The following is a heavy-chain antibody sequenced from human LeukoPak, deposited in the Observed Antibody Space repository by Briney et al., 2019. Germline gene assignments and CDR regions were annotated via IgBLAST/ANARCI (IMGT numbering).Heavy chain of an antibody. V-gene: IGHV4-30-2*01. D-gene: IGHD6-19*01. CDR2: IYHSGST. Sequence: SETLSLTCTVSGGSISSGGYYWSWIRQPPGKGLEWIGYIYHSGSTYYNPSLKSRVTISVDRSKNQFSLKLSSVTAADTAVYYCARDSIAVAELGVYWGQGTLVTVSS. CDR1: GGSISSGGYY. CDR3: ARDSIAVAELGVY. J-gene: IGHJ4*02.